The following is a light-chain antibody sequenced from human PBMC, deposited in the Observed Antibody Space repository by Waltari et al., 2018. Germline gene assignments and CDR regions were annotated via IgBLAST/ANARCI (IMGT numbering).Light chain of an antibody. Sequence: IVLTKSPATLSLFHGDRAPLSCRASQSVRSYLAWYQQKPGQAPRLLIYDASNRATGIPVRFSGSGSGTDFTLTISSLEPEDFAVYYCQHRSVWPLTFGGGTKVEIK. CDR1: QSVRSY. V-gene: IGKV3-11*01. CDR2: DAS. CDR3: QHRSVWPLT. J-gene: IGKJ4*01.